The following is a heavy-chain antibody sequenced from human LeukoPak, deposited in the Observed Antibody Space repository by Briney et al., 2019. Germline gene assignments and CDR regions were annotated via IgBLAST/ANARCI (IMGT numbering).Heavy chain of an antibody. Sequence: ASVKVSCKASGYTFTSYAVSWARQAPGQGLEWMGWISAYNGNTNYAQKLQGRVTMTTDTSTSTAYMELRSLRSDDTAVYYCARVNGLLWFGELLNYGMDDWGKGTTVTVSS. CDR2: ISAYNGNT. CDR1: GYTFTSYA. J-gene: IGHJ6*04. V-gene: IGHV1-18*04. CDR3: ARVNGLLWFGELLNYGMDD. D-gene: IGHD3-10*01.